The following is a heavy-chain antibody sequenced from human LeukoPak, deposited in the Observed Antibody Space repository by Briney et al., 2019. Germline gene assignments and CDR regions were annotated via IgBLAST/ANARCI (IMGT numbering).Heavy chain of an antibody. J-gene: IGHJ5*02. CDR3: ARVAITYWFDP. D-gene: IGHD1-14*01. CDR2: IYTSGST. V-gene: IGHV4-61*02. Sequence: SQTLSLTCTVSGGSISSGSYYWSWIRQPAGKGLEWIGCIYTSGSTNYNPSLKSRVTISVDTSKNQLSLKLSSVTAADTAVYYCARVAITYWFDPWGQGTLVTVSS. CDR1: GGSISSGSYY.